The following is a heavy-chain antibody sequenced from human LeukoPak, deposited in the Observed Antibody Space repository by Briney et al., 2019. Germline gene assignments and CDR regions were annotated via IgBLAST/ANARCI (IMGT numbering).Heavy chain of an antibody. V-gene: IGHV1-69*06. CDR1: GGTFSSYA. D-gene: IGHD4/OR15-4a*01. J-gene: IGHJ4*02. CDR3: ARRAGAYSHPYDY. Sequence: SVKVSCKASGGTFSSYAISWVRQAPGQGLEWMGGIIPIFGTTNYAQKFQDRVTITADKSTSTAYMELNSLRAEDTAVYYCARRAGAYSHPYDYWGQGTLVTVSS. CDR2: IIPIFGTT.